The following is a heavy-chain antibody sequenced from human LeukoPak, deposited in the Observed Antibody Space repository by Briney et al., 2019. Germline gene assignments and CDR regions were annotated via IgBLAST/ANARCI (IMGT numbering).Heavy chain of an antibody. D-gene: IGHD3-9*01. CDR2: IYHSGST. CDR1: GGSISSYY. Sequence: SETLSLTCTVSGGSISSYYWSWIRQPPGKGLEWIGNIYHSGSTNSNPSLKSRVTMSVDTSKNQFSLKLSSVTAADTAVYYCARARYVNSFYAFDIWGQGTLVTVSS. V-gene: IGHV4-59*01. J-gene: IGHJ3*02. CDR3: ARARYVNSFYAFDI.